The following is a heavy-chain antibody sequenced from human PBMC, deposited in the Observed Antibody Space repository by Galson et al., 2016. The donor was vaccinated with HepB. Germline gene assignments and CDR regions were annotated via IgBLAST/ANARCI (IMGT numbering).Heavy chain of an antibody. CDR1: GVSIRRSNW. V-gene: IGHV4-4*02. CDR2: VYHSGNT. D-gene: IGHD6-19*01. Sequence: ETLSLTCAVSGVSIRRSNWWSWVRPPPGQGLEWIGEVYHSGNTNYNPSLKSRAIISIDMSKNHFSLKLSAVTDAETAVYYWARDLGVAGSFDFWGQGILVTVSS. J-gene: IGHJ4*02. CDR3: ARDLGVAGSFDF.